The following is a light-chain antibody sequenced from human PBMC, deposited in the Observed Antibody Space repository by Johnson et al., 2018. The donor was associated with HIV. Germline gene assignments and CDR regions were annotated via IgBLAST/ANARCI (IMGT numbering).Light chain of an antibody. V-gene: IGLV1-51*01. J-gene: IGLJ1*01. CDR1: SSNIEHNY. CDR2: DND. CDR3: GAWDSSLNAYV. Sequence: QSVLTQPPSVSAAPGQKVTISCSGSSSNIEHNYISWYQQLPGTAPKLLIYDNDKRPSGIPDRFFGSKSGTSATLDITGLQTGDEGGYYCGAWDSSLNAYVCGAGTKVTVL.